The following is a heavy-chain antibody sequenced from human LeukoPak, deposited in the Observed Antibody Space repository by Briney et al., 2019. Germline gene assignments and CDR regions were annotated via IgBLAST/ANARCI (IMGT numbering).Heavy chain of an antibody. CDR3: AREALGIDSSGSTADY. D-gene: IGHD3-22*01. CDR2: IYTSGST. CDR1: GGSISSGSYY. J-gene: IGHJ4*02. V-gene: IGHV4-61*02. Sequence: SETLSLTCTVSGGSISSGSYYWSWIRQPAGKGLEWIGRIYTSGSTNYNPSLKSRVTISVDTSKNQFSLKLSSVTAADTAVYYCAREALGIDSSGSTADYWGQGTLVTVSS.